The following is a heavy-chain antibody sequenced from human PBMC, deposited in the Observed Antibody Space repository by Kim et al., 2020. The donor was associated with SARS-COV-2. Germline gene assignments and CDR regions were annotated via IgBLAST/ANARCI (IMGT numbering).Heavy chain of an antibody. J-gene: IGHJ3*02. Sequence: SETLSLTCTVSGGSISSSSYYWGWIRQPPGKGLEWIGSIYYSGSTYYNPSLKSRVTISVDTSKNQFSLKLSSVTAADTAVYYCARSYGPDPNDAFDIWGQGTMVTVSS. D-gene: IGHD2-21*01. CDR3: ARSYGPDPNDAFDI. CDR2: IYYSGST. V-gene: IGHV4-39*07. CDR1: GGSISSSSYY.